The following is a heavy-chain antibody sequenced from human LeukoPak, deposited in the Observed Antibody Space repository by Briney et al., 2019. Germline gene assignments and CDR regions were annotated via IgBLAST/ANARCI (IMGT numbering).Heavy chain of an antibody. CDR2: ISSSSSYI. CDR1: GFTFSSYS. CDR3: ARGDDILTGAVDY. Sequence: GGSLRLSCAASGFTFSSYSMNWVRQAPGKGLEWVSSISSSSSYIYYADSVKGRFTISRDNAKSSLYLQMNSLRAEDTAVYYCARGDDILTGAVDYWGQGTLVTVSS. D-gene: IGHD3-9*01. V-gene: IGHV3-21*01. J-gene: IGHJ4*02.